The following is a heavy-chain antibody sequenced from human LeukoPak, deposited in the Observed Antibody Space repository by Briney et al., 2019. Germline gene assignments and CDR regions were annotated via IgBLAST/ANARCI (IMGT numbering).Heavy chain of an antibody. J-gene: IGHJ6*03. CDR2: IIPIFGTA. V-gene: IGHV1-69*13. CDR1: GGTFSSYA. D-gene: IGHD6-13*01. CDR3: ARATAAGTGGYYYYYMDV. Sequence: SVKVSCKASGGTFSSYAISWVRQAPGQGLEWMGGIIPIFGTANYAQKFQGRVTITADESTSTAYMELSSLRSEDTAVYYCARATAAGTGGYYYYYMDVWGEGTTVTVSS.